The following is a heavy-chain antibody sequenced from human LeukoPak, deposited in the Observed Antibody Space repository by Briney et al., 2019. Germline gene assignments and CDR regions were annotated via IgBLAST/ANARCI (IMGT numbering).Heavy chain of an antibody. CDR2: IKQDGSEK. Sequence: GGSLRLSCAASGFTFSCYWMSWVGQAPGKGLEWVANIKQDGSEKYYVDSVKGRFTISRDNAKNSLYLQMNSLRVEDTVVYYCAREFRSGYNSRWFDYWGQGTLVTVSS. D-gene: IGHD6-19*01. J-gene: IGHJ5*01. CDR3: AREFRSGYNSRWFDY. CDR1: GFTFSCYW. V-gene: IGHV3-7*01.